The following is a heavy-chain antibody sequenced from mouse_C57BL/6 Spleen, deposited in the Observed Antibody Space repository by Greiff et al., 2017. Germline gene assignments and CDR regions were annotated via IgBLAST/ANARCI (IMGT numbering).Heavy chain of an antibody. V-gene: IGHV5-16*01. CDR1: GFTFSDYY. Sequence: EVKLMESEGGLVQPGSSMKLSCTASGFTFSDYYMAWVRQVPEKGLEWVANINYDGSSTYYLDSLKSRFIISRDNAKNILYLQMSSLKSEDTATYYCARDRGLTFDYWGQGTTLTVSS. CDR2: INYDGSST. J-gene: IGHJ2*01. D-gene: IGHD2-4*01. CDR3: ARDRGLTFDY.